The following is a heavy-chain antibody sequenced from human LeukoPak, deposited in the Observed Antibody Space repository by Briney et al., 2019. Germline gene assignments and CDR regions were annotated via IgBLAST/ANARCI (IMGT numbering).Heavy chain of an antibody. Sequence: SETLSLTCTVSGGSISSSSYYWGWIRQPPGKGLEWIGSSYYSGNTYYNPSLKSRVTISVDTSKNQFSLKLSSVTAADTAVYYCAKDPNGAHFDYWGQGTLVTVSS. CDR2: SYYSGNT. J-gene: IGHJ4*02. V-gene: IGHV4-39*07. D-gene: IGHD4-17*01. CDR1: GGSISSSSYY. CDR3: AKDPNGAHFDY.